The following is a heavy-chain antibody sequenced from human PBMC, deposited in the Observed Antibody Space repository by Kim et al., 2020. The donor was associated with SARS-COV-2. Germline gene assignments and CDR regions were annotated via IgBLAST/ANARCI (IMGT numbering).Heavy chain of an antibody. CDR1: GGSFAGHY. CDR3: ARRTAGIDW. D-gene: IGHD3-9*01. J-gene: IGHJ1*01. CDR2: INHSGNA. V-gene: IGHV4-34*01. Sequence: SETLSLTCAVYGGSFAGHYWSWIRQSPGMGLEWIGEINHSGNANYNASLKNRVSLSVDTSKNQFSLKFTSVTAADTAVYYCARRTAGIDWWGQGTPVTVS.